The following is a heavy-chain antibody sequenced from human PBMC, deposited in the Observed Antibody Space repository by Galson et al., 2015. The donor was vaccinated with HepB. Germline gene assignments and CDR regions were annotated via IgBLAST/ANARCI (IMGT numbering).Heavy chain of an antibody. J-gene: IGHJ4*02. D-gene: IGHD6-19*01. Sequence: SVKVSCKASGYTFTDYYMNWVRQAPGQGLEWMGRINPNSGGTNYAQKFQGRVTMTRDTSISTAYMELSRLRSDDTAVYYCAGEDSSGLGFADYWGPGTLVTVSS. CDR2: INPNSGGT. CDR3: AGEDSSGLGFADY. V-gene: IGHV1-2*06. CDR1: GYTFTDYY.